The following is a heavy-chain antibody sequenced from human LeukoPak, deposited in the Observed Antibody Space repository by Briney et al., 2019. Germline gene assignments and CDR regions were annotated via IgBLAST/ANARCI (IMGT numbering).Heavy chain of an antibody. Sequence: GGSLRLSCAASGFTFSTYGMHWVRQAPGKGLEWVAVISYDGSNEYYADSVKGRFTISRDNSKNTLYLQMSSLRAEDTALYYCAKGFYYYDSSGYFLFDYWGQGTLVTVSS. D-gene: IGHD3-22*01. CDR2: ISYDGSNE. CDR1: GFTFSTYG. J-gene: IGHJ4*02. CDR3: AKGFYYYDSSGYFLFDY. V-gene: IGHV3-30*18.